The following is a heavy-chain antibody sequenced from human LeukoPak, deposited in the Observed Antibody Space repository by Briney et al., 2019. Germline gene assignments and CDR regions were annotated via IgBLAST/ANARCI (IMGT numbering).Heavy chain of an antibody. V-gene: IGHV4-59*01. CDR3: ARGGPAQLWLVKDNWFDL. CDR1: GGSISSYY. Sequence: SETLSLTCTVSGGSISSYYWSWIRQPPGKGLEWIGYIYYSGSTNYNPSLKSRVTISVDTSKNQFSLKLSSVTAADTAVYYCARGGPAQLWLVKDNWFDLWGQGTLVTVSS. D-gene: IGHD5-18*01. J-gene: IGHJ5*02. CDR2: IYYSGST.